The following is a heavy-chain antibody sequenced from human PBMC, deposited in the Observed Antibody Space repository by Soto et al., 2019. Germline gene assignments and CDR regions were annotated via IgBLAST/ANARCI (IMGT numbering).Heavy chain of an antibody. D-gene: IGHD3-3*01. CDR3: AKAYYDFWSGYYTTSHFYGMDV. J-gene: IGHJ6*02. CDR1: GFTFSSYA. CDR2: ISGSGGST. Sequence: PGGSLRLSCAASGFTFSSYAMSWVRQAPGKGLEWVSAISGSGGSTYYADSVKGRFTISRDNSKNTLYLQMNSLRAEDTAVYYCAKAYYDFWSGYYTTSHFYGMDVWGQGTTVTVSS. V-gene: IGHV3-23*01.